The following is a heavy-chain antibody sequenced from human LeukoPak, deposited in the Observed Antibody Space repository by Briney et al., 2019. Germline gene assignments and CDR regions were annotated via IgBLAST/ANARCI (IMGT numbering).Heavy chain of an antibody. J-gene: IGHJ5*02. D-gene: IGHD3-3*01. V-gene: IGHV1-2*02. Sequence: ASVKVSCKASGYTFTGYYMHWVRQAPGQGLEWMGWINPNSGGTNYAQKFQGRVTMTRDTSISTAYMELSRLRSDDTAVYYCARVRLTTINDFWSGYSRPLGDLWFDPWGQGTLVTVSS. CDR1: GYTFTGYY. CDR3: ARVRLTTINDFWSGYSRPLGDLWFDP. CDR2: INPNSGGT.